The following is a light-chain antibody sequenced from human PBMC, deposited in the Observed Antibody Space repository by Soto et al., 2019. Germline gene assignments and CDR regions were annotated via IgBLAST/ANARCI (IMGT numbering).Light chain of an antibody. Sequence: DFQMTQSPSTLPASVGYRVTITSRASQNIRSRLAWFQQKPGKAPKLLIYDASSSESGVPQRLSGSGSGTVFTLTIRSLQTDDFSTYYCQQYHSYWTFGQGTKVDIK. CDR3: QQYHSYWT. V-gene: IGKV1-5*01. J-gene: IGKJ1*01. CDR2: DAS. CDR1: QNIRSR.